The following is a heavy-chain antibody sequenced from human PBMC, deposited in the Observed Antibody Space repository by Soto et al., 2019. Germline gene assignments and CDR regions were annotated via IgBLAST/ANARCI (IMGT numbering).Heavy chain of an antibody. V-gene: IGHV4-34*01. CDR1: GGSFSGYY. CDR3: ARGSPGKFDY. J-gene: IGHJ4*02. CDR2: INHSGST. Sequence: SETLSLTCAVYGGSFSGYYWSWIRQPPGKGLEWIGEINHSGSTNYNPSLKSRVTISVDTSKNQFSLKLSSVTAADTAVYYCARGSPGKFDYWGQGTLVTVSS.